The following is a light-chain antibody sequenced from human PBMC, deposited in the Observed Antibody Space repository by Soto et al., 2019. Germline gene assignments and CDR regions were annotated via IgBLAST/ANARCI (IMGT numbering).Light chain of an antibody. CDR3: ASYKSSRAPWI. Sequence: QSVLTQPASVSGSPGQSITIPCTGSNDDIGLYNYVSWYQHHPGKAPKLMIYEVDNRPSGLSNRFSGSKSANTASLTIAGLQTEDEADYYCASYKSSRAPWIFGTGTKVTVL. CDR2: EVD. V-gene: IGLV2-14*01. CDR1: NDDIGLYNY. J-gene: IGLJ1*01.